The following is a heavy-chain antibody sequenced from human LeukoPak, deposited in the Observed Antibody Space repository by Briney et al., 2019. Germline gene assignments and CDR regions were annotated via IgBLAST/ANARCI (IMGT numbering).Heavy chain of an antibody. V-gene: IGHV4-38-2*02. CDR3: ARESGDRIYYFDY. CDR1: GYSISSGYY. D-gene: IGHD4-17*01. Sequence: SETLSLTCTVSGYSISSGYYWGWIRQPPGKGLEWIGSIYHSGSTYYNPSLKSRVSISVDTSENQFSLKLSSVTAADTAVYYCARESGDRIYYFDYWGQGTLVTVSS. CDR2: IYHSGST. J-gene: IGHJ4*02.